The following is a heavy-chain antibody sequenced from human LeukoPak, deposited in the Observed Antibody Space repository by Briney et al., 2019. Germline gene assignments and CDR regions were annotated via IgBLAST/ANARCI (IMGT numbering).Heavy chain of an antibody. CDR2: IKEDGSEK. V-gene: IGHV3-7*01. J-gene: IGHJ4*02. D-gene: IGHD6-13*01. Sequence: PGGSLRLSCAASGFTFSTYCMSWVRQAPGKGLEWVANIKEDGSEKYYVDSVKGRFTISRDNAKNSLYLQMNSLRAEDTAVYYCARDYSSSWYGDYWGQGILVTVSS. CDR1: GFTFSTYC. CDR3: ARDYSSSWYGDY.